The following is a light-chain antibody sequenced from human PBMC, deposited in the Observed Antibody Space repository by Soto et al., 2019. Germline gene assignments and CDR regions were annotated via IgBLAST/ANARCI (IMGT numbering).Light chain of an antibody. CDR2: EIN. CDR3: CSYAGTYYV. J-gene: IGLJ1*01. V-gene: IGLV2-8*01. CDR1: SSDVGGYKY. Sequence: QSALSQPPSAAGSAGQSVTISCTGSSSDVGGYKYVSWYQQHPGKAPKSIIYEINIRSSGVPDRFWGSKSGNTASLTISGLQAEDEAEYYCCSYAGTYYVFGTGTKLTVL.